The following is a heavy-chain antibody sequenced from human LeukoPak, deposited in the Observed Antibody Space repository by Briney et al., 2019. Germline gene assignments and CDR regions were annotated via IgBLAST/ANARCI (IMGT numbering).Heavy chain of an antibody. V-gene: IGHV3-21*01. D-gene: IGHD2-2*01. J-gene: IGHJ3*02. CDR3: ARDSPESSPYCSSTSCYLGGAFDI. CDR1: GFTFSSYS. Sequence: PGGSPRLSCAASGFTFSSYSMNWVRQAPGKGLEWVSSISSSSSYIYYADSVKGRFTISRDNAKNSLYLQMNSLRAEDTAVYYCARDSPESSPYCSSTSCYLGGAFDIWGQGTMVTVSS. CDR2: ISSSSSYI.